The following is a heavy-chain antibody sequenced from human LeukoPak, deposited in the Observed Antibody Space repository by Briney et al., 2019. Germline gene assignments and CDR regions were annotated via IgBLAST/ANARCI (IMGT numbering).Heavy chain of an antibody. CDR1: GGSISSYY. V-gene: IGHV4-59*01. CDR3: ARDSGTTGEVKFDP. J-gene: IGHJ5*02. Sequence: ASETLSLTCTVSGGSISSYYWSWIRQPPGKGLEWIGYIYYSGSTNYNPSLKSRVTISVDTSKNQFSLKLSSVTAADTAVYYCARDSGTTGEVKFDPWGQGTLVTVSS. D-gene: IGHD3-10*01. CDR2: IYYSGST.